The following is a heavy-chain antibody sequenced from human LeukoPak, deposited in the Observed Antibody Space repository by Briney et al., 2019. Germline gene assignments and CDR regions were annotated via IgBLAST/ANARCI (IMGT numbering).Heavy chain of an antibody. J-gene: IGHJ5*02. D-gene: IGHD3-9*01. CDR3: ARGDDILTGYYKGNWFDP. CDR2: INPNSGGT. CDR1: GYTFTGYY. V-gene: IGHV1-2*04. Sequence: GASVKVSCKASGYTFTGYYMHWVRQAPGQGLEGMGWINPNSGGTNYAQKFQGWVTMTRDTSISTAYMELSRLRSDDTAVYYCARGDDILTGYYKGNWFDPWGQGTLVTVSS.